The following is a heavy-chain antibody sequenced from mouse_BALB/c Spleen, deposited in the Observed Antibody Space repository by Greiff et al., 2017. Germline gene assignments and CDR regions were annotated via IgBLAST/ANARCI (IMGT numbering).Heavy chain of an antibody. CDR2: IYWDDDK. D-gene: IGHD1-2*01. Sequence: QVTLKESGPGILQPSQTLSLTCSFSGFSLSTSGMGVSWIRQPSGKGLEWLAHIYWDDDKRYNPSLKSRLTISKDTSSNQVFLKITSVDTADTATYYCARDYGYEGFAYWGQGTLVTVSA. V-gene: IGHV8-12*01. CDR1: GFSLSTSGMG. J-gene: IGHJ3*01. CDR3: ARDYGYEGFAY.